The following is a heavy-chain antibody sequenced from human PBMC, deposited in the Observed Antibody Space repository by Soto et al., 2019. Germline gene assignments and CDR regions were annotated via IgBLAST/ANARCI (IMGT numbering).Heavy chain of an antibody. CDR2: IYFSGTT. J-gene: IGHJ6*02. V-gene: IGHV4-31*03. Sequence: SETLSLTCSVSGDSVSSGGYYWSWIRQHSGRGLEWIGYIYFSGTTFYNPSLESRVSLSVDTSKNQFSLKLTSVTAADSAVYYCARVVITTDYYYYGTDVWGQGTTVTVSS. D-gene: IGHD1-1*01. CDR3: ARVVITTDYYYYGTDV. CDR1: GDSVSSGGYY.